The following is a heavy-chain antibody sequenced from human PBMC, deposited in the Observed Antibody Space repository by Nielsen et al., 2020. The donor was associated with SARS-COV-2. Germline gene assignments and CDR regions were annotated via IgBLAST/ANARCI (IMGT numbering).Heavy chain of an antibody. CDR2: IKQDGSEK. Sequence: GESLKISCAASGFTFSSYWMNWVRQAPGKGLERVANIKQDGSEKYYADSVKGRFTISRDNAKNSLYLQMNSLRAEDTALYYCAKLVATTMGGIDAFDIWGQGTMVTVSS. D-gene: IGHD5-24*01. CDR3: AKLVATTMGGIDAFDI. J-gene: IGHJ3*02. CDR1: GFTFSSYW. V-gene: IGHV3-7*03.